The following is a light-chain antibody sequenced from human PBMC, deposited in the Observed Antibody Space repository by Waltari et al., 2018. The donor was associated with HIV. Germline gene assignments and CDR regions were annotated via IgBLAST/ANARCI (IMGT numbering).Light chain of an antibody. CDR2: DVD. Sequence: QSALPQPASVSGSPGPSLTISCPGTSRDIDGFNYVSWYQQHPDKAPKLIIFDVDIRPSGISNRFSGSKSGNTASLTISGLQAEDEADYYCSSYASSFTLLFGGGTKLTVL. CDR3: SSYASSFTLL. J-gene: IGLJ3*02. CDR1: SRDIDGFNY. V-gene: IGLV2-14*03.